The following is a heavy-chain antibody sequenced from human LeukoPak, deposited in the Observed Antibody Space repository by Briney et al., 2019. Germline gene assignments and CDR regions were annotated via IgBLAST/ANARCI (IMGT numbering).Heavy chain of an antibody. J-gene: IGHJ4*02. CDR1: GFTFSSYA. CDR2: ISYDGSNK. V-gene: IGHV3-30-3*01. CDR3: AREGAPHGYNLDY. D-gene: IGHD5-24*01. Sequence: GGSLRLSCAASGFTFSSYAMHWVRQAPGKGLEWVAVISYDGSNKYYADSVKGRFTISRDNSKNTLYLQMNSLRAEDTAVYYCAREGAPHGYNLDYWGQGTLVTVSS.